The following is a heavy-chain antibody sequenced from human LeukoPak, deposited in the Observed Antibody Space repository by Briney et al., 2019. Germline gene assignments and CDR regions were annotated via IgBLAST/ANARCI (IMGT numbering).Heavy chain of an antibody. CDR1: GFTFDDYA. CDR3: AKGTYSSSWYPDY. Sequence: GGSLRLSCAASGFTFDDYAMHWVRQAPGKGLEWVSLISGDGGSTYYADSVKGRFTISRDNSKNSLYLQMNSLRTEDTALYCRAKGTYSSSWYPDYWGQGTLVTVSS. V-gene: IGHV3-43*02. CDR2: ISGDGGST. D-gene: IGHD6-13*01. J-gene: IGHJ4*02.